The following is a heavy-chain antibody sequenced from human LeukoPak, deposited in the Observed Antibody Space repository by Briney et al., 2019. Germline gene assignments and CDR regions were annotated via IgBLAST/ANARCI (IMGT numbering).Heavy chain of an antibody. Sequence: HTLSLTCAISGDSVSSNSAAWNWLTQSPSRGLEWLGRTYYRSKWYNDYAVSVKSRVTINPDTSKNQFSLQLNSVTPEDTAVYYCACGRGYSVFDYWGQGTLVTVSS. CDR2: TYYRSKWYN. CDR3: ACGRGYSVFDY. V-gene: IGHV6-1*01. J-gene: IGHJ4*02. D-gene: IGHD5/OR15-5a*01. CDR1: GDSVSSNSAA.